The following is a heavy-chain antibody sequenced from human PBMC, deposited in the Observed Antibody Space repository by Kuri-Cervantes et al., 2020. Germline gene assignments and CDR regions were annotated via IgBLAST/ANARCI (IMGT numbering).Heavy chain of an antibody. J-gene: IGHJ3*02. CDR3: ARDPPAAGIPGGAFDI. V-gene: IGHV1-2*04. Sequence: ASVKVSCKASGGTFSSYAISWVRQAPGQGLEWMGWINPNSGGTNYAQKFQGWVTMTRDTSISTAYMELSRLRSDDTAVYYCARDPPAAGIPGGAFDIWGQGTMVTVSS. D-gene: IGHD6-13*01. CDR1: GGTFSSYA. CDR2: INPNSGGT.